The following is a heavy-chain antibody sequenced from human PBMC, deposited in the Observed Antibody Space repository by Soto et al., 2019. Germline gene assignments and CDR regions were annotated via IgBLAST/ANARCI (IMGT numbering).Heavy chain of an antibody. Sequence: GGSLRLSCAASGFTFSSYSMNWVRQAPGKGLEWVSYISSSSSTIYYADSVKGRFTISRDNAKNSLYLQMNSLGAEDTAVYYCARYGYSSSSDYYMDVWGKGTTVTVSS. CDR1: GFTFSSYS. CDR2: ISSSSSTI. J-gene: IGHJ6*03. V-gene: IGHV3-48*01. CDR3: ARYGYSSSSDYYMDV. D-gene: IGHD6-6*01.